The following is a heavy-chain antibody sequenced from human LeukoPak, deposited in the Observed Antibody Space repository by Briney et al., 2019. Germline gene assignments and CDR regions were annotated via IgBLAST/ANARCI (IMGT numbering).Heavy chain of an antibody. CDR2: ISSSSYST. V-gene: IGHV3-21*01. D-gene: IGHD2-2*01. CDR1: GFTFSSYS. J-gene: IGHJ4*02. Sequence: GGSLRLSCAASGFTFSSYSMNWVRQAPGKGLEWVSYISSSSYSTYYADSLKGRFTISRDNDDNSLFLHMNSLRAEDTAVYYCARLYCSSTSCSRVNIYGYFDHWGQGTLVTVSS. CDR3: ARLYCSSTSCSRVNIYGYFDH.